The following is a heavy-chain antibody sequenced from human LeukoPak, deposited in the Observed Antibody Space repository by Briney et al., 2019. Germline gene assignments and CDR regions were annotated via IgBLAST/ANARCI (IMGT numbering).Heavy chain of an antibody. CDR2: IYYSGST. Sequence: PSQTLSLTCTVSGGSISSGDYYWSWIRQPPGKGLEWIGYIYYSGSTYYNPSLKSRLTISVDTSKNQFSLKLSSVTAADTAVYYCARVKYTTRPFGYWGQGTLVTVSS. J-gene: IGHJ4*02. D-gene: IGHD1-1*01. V-gene: IGHV4-30-4*08. CDR3: ARVKYTTRPFGY. CDR1: GGSISSGDYY.